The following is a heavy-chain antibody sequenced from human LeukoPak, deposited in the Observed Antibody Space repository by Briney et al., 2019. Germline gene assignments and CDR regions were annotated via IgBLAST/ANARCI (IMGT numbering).Heavy chain of an antibody. CDR3: AKDGEGDILTGYYFDY. Sequence: PGESLKISCAASGFTFSSYAMSWVRQAPGKGLEWVSAISGSGGSTYYADSVKGRFTISRDNSKNTLYLQMNSLRAEDTAVYYCAKDGEGDILTGYYFDYWGQGTLVTVSS. J-gene: IGHJ4*02. CDR1: GFTFSSYA. V-gene: IGHV3-23*01. CDR2: ISGSGGST. D-gene: IGHD3-9*01.